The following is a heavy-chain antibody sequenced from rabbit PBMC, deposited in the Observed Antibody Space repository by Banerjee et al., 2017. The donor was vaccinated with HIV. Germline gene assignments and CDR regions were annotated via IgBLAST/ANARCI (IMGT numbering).Heavy chain of an antibody. Sequence: QLKESGGGLVQPGGSLKLSCKASGFDFSSYYMNWVRQAPGKGLEWIGYIDPVFGRTNYASWVNGRFTISSHNAQNTLYLQLNSLTAADTATYFCARDWAYGSGSGYYGLWGPGTLVTVS. D-gene: IGHD1-1*01. J-gene: IGHJ4*01. CDR2: IDPVFGRT. CDR1: GFDFSSYY. CDR3: ARDWAYGSGSGYYGL. V-gene: IGHV1S7*01.